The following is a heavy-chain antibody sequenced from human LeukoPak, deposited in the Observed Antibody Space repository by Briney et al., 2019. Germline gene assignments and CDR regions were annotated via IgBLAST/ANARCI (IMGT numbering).Heavy chain of an antibody. CDR3: ARDEGVWSGSDH. CDR2: IRPDGSEK. CDR1: GFSFSDYW. V-gene: IGHV3-7*01. J-gene: IGHJ4*02. Sequence: GGSLKLSCAASGFSFSDYWISWVRQAPGKGLEWVANIRPDGSEKQYVDSVKGRFTISRDNTKNSLYLRMNSLRAEDTAVYYCARDEGVWSGSDHWGPGTLVTVSS. D-gene: IGHD3-3*01.